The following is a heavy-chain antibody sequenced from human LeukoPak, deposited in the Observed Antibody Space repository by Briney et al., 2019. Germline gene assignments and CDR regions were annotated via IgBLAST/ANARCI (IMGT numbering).Heavy chain of an antibody. D-gene: IGHD5-24*01. CDR3: ARDRDTNNWFDL. Sequence: SETLSLTCTVSGGSISSTPYYWGWVRQPPGKGLEWIGTIYYSGSTYYNPSLKGRITISVDTSKNQFSLKLSSVTAADTAVYYCARDRDTNNWFDLWGQGTLVTVSS. V-gene: IGHV4-39*01. J-gene: IGHJ5*02. CDR1: GGSISSTPYY. CDR2: IYYSGST.